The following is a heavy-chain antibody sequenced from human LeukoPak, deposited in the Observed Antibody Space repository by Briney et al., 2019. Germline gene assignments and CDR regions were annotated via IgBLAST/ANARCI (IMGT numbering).Heavy chain of an antibody. J-gene: IGHJ4*02. CDR1: GFTFSSYS. Sequence: PGGSLRLSCAASGFTFSSYSMNWIRQPPGKGLEWIGSIYHSGSTYYNPSLKSRVTISVDTSKNQFSLKLSSVTAADTAVYYCARHYYDFWSGYEPPDWGQGTLVTVSS. D-gene: IGHD3-3*01. V-gene: IGHV4-38-2*01. CDR2: IYHSGST. CDR3: ARHYYDFWSGYEPPD.